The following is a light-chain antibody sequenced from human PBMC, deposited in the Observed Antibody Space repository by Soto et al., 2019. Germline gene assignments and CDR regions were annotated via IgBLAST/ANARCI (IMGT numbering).Light chain of an antibody. V-gene: IGKV3-15*01. CDR1: QSVSNN. J-gene: IGKJ1*01. Sequence: EIVMTLSPATLSVSPGERATLSCRASQSVSNNLAWYQKKPGQAPRLLIYGASTRATGIPARFSGSGSGTEFTLTISSLQSEDFAVYYCQQYNNWWTFGQGTRVEIK. CDR3: QQYNNWWT. CDR2: GAS.